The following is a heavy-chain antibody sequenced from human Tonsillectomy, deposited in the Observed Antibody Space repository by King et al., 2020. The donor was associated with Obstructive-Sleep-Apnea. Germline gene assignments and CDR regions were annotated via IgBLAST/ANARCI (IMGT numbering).Heavy chain of an antibody. CDR2: ISSNGGST. V-gene: IGHV3-64D*09. CDR3: VKDRILWFGEFDAFDI. Sequence: VQLVESGGGLVQPGGSLRLSCSASGFTFSSSAMHWVRQAPGKGLEYVSAISSNGGSTYYADSVRGRFTISRDSSKNTLYLQMSSLRPKDTAVYYCVKDRILWFGEFDAFDIWGQGTMVTVSS. D-gene: IGHD3-10*01. CDR1: GFTFSSSA. J-gene: IGHJ3*02.